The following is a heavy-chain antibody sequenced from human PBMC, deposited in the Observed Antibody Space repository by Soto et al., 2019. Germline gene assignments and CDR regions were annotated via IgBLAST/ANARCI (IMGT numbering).Heavy chain of an antibody. V-gene: IGHV1-69*13. CDR1: GYTYSSYA. D-gene: IGHD3-22*01. Sequence: APEKVSCKASGYTYSSYAISWVRQAPGQGLECMGGIIPIFGTANYAQNFQGRVTITADESTSTAYMELSSLRSVDTAVYYCAKVPSYYYDSREGYWGQGTLVTV. CDR2: IIPIFGTA. CDR3: AKVPSYYYDSREGY. J-gene: IGHJ4*02.